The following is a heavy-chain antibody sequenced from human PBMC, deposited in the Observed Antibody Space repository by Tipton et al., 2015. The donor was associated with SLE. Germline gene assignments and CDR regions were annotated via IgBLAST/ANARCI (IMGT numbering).Heavy chain of an antibody. V-gene: IGHV4-59*01. CDR2: IYYTGST. CDR1: GGSISSYY. D-gene: IGHD3-10*01. J-gene: IGHJ4*02. Sequence: TLSLTCTVSGGSISSYYWSWIRQPPGKGLEWIGYIYYTGSTNYNPSLKSRVTISVDTSKNQFSLKLGSVTAADTAVYYCARTPYYGSGSYYAFDYWGQGTLVTVSS. CDR3: ARTPYYGSGSYYAFDY.